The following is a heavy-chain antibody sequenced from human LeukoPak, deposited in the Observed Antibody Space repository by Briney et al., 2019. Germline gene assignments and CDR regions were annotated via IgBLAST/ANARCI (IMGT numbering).Heavy chain of an antibody. CDR2: ISGSGGST. V-gene: IGHV3-23*01. CDR1: GFTFSSYA. D-gene: IGHD5-24*01. J-gene: IGHJ4*02. Sequence: GGSLRLSCAASGFTFSSYAMSWVRQAPGKGLEWVSAISGSGGSTYYADSVKGRFTISRDNSKNTLYLQMNSLRAEDTAVYYCASLGFLETATIHYWGQGTLVTVSS. CDR3: ASLGFLETATIHY.